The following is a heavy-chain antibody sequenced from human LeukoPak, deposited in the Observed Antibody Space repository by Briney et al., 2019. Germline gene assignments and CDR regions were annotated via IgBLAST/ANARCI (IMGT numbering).Heavy chain of an antibody. Sequence: GGSLRLSCAASGFTFSSHSMNWVRQAPGKGLEWVSYISSSSSTIYYADSVKGRFTISRDNAKNSLYLQMNSLRAEDTALYYCEKDSVGRSGSIDYWGQGTLVTVSS. J-gene: IGHJ4*02. D-gene: IGHD1-26*01. CDR3: EKDSVGRSGSIDY. CDR2: ISSSSSTI. CDR1: GFTFSSHS. V-gene: IGHV3-48*04.